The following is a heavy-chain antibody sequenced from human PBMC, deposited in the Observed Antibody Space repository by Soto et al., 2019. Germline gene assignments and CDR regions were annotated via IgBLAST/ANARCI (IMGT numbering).Heavy chain of an antibody. Sequence: GGSLRLSCAASGFTFTSYTMNWVRQAPGKGLEWVSSISSSSDYIYYADPMKGRVTISRDNAKNSLFLDMNSLTGEDTAVYYCARARVYATGPLDFWGQGTLVTVSS. CDR2: ISSSSDYI. CDR1: GFTFTSYT. V-gene: IGHV3-21*06. CDR3: ARARVYATGPLDF. D-gene: IGHD6-13*01. J-gene: IGHJ4*02.